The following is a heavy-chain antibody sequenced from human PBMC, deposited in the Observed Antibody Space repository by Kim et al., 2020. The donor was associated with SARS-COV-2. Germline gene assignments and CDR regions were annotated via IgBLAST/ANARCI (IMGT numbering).Heavy chain of an antibody. V-gene: IGHV1-18*03. CDR2: ISAYTGDT. D-gene: IGHD3-10*01. J-gene: IGHJ6*02. CDR3: ARGTMTVVRGRRMGYYGMDV. Sequence: ASVKVSCKASGYIFTTYGINWVRQAPGQGLEWLGWISAYTGDTKSAQNVQGRVTMTTDTSTSTAYMELRSLRSDDMAVYYCARGTMTVVRGRRMGYYGMDVWGRGTTVTVSS. CDR1: GYIFTTYG.